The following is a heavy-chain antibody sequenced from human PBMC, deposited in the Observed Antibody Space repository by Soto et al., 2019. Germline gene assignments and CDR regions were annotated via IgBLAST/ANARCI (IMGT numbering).Heavy chain of an antibody. CDR3: ARQRTTVVTQAYFDH. CDR1: GGSITSSSYY. D-gene: IGHD4-17*01. Sequence: SETLSHSCTVSGGSITSSSYYRGWMRQPTGKGLEWIGGIYYSARSYYNPSLKSRVTMSVDTSKNQFSLTLNSVTAADAAVYYCARQRTTVVTQAYFDHWGQGTLVTVSS. V-gene: IGHV4-39*01. CDR2: IYYSARS. J-gene: IGHJ4*02.